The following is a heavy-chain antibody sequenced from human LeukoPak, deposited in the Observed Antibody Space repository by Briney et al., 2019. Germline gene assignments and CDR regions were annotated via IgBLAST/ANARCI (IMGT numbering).Heavy chain of an antibody. CDR2: ISGSGGST. CDR1: GFTFSSYA. V-gene: IGHV3-23*01. CDR3: AKDQYQLLVRSYYYYGMDV. Sequence: GGSLRLSCAASGFTFSSYAMSWVRRAPGKGLEWVSAISGSGGSTYYADPVKGRFTISRDNSKNTLYLQMNSLRAEDTAVYYCAKDQYQLLVRSYYYYGMDVWGKGTTVTVSS. D-gene: IGHD2-2*01. J-gene: IGHJ6*04.